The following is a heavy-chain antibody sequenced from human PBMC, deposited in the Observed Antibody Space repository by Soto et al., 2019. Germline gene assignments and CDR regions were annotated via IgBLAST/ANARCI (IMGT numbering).Heavy chain of an antibody. D-gene: IGHD5-12*01. Sequence: GGSLRLSCAASGFTFSSYGMHWVRQAPGKGLEWVAVTSYDGSNKYYADSVKGRFTISRDNSKNTLYLQMNSLRAEDTAVYYCAKVARDGYNWDYFDYWGQGTLVTVSS. CDR3: AKVARDGYNWDYFDY. V-gene: IGHV3-30*18. J-gene: IGHJ4*02. CDR2: TSYDGSNK. CDR1: GFTFSSYG.